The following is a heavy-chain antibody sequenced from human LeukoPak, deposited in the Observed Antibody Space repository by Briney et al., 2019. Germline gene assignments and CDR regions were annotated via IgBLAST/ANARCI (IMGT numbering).Heavy chain of an antibody. CDR2: ITASAATT. J-gene: IGHJ6*03. Sequence: GGSLRLSCAASGFTFSAHAMTWVRQAPGKGLEWVSGITASAATTYYAGSVKGRFAVSRDNYKNTLFLQMNSLRADDTAVYYCARAEALGDNREGYYQFYMDAWGKGTTVAVSS. D-gene: IGHD1-26*01. CDR3: ARAEALGDNREGYYQFYMDA. CDR1: GFTFSAHA. V-gene: IGHV3-23*01.